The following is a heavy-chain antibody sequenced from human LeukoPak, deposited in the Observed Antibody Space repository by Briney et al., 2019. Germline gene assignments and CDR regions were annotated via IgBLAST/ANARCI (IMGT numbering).Heavy chain of an antibody. CDR3: AREMSGSYRGVDY. CDR1: GDSGSISGYH. D-gene: IGHD3-16*02. J-gene: IGHJ4*02. CDR2: IFYSGST. V-gene: IGHV4-61*08. Sequence: ETLSLTCTVSGDSGSISGYHWSWIRQSPGKGLEWIGYIFYSGSTSYNPFLKSRVTISVDTSKNQISLKLSSLTAADTAVYYCAREMSGSYRGVDYWGQGTLVTVSS.